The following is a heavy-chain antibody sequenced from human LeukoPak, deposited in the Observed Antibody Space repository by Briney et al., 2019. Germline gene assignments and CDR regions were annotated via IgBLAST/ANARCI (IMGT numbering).Heavy chain of an antibody. CDR3: AVVPYYYGSGSPY. J-gene: IGHJ4*02. V-gene: IGHV4-59*01. CDR1: GGSISSYY. Sequence: SETLSLTCTVSGGSISSYYWSWIRQPPGKGLEWIGYIYYSGSTNYNPSLKSRVTISVDTSKNQFSLKLTSVTAEDTAVYYCAVVPYYYGSGSPYWGQGTLVTVSS. D-gene: IGHD3-10*01. CDR2: IYYSGST.